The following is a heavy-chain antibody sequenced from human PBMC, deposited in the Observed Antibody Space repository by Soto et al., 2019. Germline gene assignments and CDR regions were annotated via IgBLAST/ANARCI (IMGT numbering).Heavy chain of an antibody. V-gene: IGHV1-2*04. D-gene: IGHD3-22*01. J-gene: IGHJ6*02. CDR1: GYTFTGYY. CDR2: INPNSGGT. Sequence: ASVKVSCKASGYTFTGYYMHWVRQAPGQGLEWMGWINPNSGGTNYAQKFQGWVTMTRDTSISTAYMELSRLRSDDTAVYYCAREYSSGHYYSYYYGMDVWGQGTTVTVSS. CDR3: AREYSSGHYYSYYYGMDV.